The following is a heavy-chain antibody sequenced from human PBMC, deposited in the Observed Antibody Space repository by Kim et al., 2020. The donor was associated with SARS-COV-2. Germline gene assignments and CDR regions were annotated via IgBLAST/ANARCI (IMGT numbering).Heavy chain of an antibody. CDR1: GFTFSSYA. CDR2: ISGSGGST. Sequence: GGSLRLSCAASGFTFSSYAMSWVRQAPGKGLEWVSAISGSGGSTYYADSVKGRFTISRDNSKNTLYLQMNSLRAEDTAVYYCAKEVLLWFGEFGSHFDYWGQGTLVTVSS. J-gene: IGHJ4*02. D-gene: IGHD3-10*01. V-gene: IGHV3-23*01. CDR3: AKEVLLWFGEFGSHFDY.